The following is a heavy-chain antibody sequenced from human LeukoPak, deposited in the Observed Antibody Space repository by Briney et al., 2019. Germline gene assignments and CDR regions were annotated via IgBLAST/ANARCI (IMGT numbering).Heavy chain of an antibody. V-gene: IGHV3-48*03. CDR1: GCTFSRYE. CDR2: ISSNGSTI. CDR3: ARPPPVDYYDSSGNFDY. D-gene: IGHD3-22*01. J-gene: IGHJ4*02. Sequence: GLALTLSCAASGCTFSRYEMNWVRQAAGQGLEWVSYISSNGSTIYYADSVKGRFTISRDNAKNSLYLQINSLRAEDTAVYYCARPPPVDYYDSSGNFDYWGQGTLVTVSS.